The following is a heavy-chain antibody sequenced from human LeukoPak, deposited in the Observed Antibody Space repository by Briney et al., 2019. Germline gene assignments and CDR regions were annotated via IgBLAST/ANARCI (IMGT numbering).Heavy chain of an antibody. Sequence: ASVKVSCKASGYTFTNYAMNWVRQAPGQGLEWMGWINTNTGNPTYAQGFTGRFVFSLDTSVSTAYLQISSLKGEDTALYYCAREHGRWQRFFPRGRDPFDTSFDPWGQGTLVTVSS. D-gene: IGHD5-12*01. J-gene: IGHJ5*02. CDR2: INTNTGNP. V-gene: IGHV7-4-1*02. CDR1: GYTFTNYA. CDR3: AREHGRWQRFFPRGRDPFDTSFDP.